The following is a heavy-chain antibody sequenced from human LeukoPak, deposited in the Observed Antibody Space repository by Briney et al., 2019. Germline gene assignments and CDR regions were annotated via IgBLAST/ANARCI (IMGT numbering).Heavy chain of an antibody. Sequence: GGSLRLSCAASGFTFDDYSMHWVRQAPGKGLEWVSAISGSGGSTYYADSVKGRFTISRDNSKNTLYLQMNSLRAEDTAVYYCAKLRRYFDPGAFDIWGQGTMVTVSS. CDR3: AKLRRYFDPGAFDI. D-gene: IGHD3-9*01. CDR1: GFTFDDYS. J-gene: IGHJ3*02. V-gene: IGHV3-23*01. CDR2: ISGSGGST.